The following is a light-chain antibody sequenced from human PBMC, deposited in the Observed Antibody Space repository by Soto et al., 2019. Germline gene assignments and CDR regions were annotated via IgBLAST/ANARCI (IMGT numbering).Light chain of an antibody. CDR3: QHYGSSPRV. J-gene: IGKJ4*01. V-gene: IGKV3-20*01. CDR2: GAS. CDR1: QSISRNY. Sequence: EFVLTHSPGTLSLSPGERATLSCRASQSISRNYLGWYQQNVGQAPRPLIYGASNRATGIPGRFSGSASGTDFTLTISRLEPEDFAVYYCQHYGSSPRVFGGGTKVEIK.